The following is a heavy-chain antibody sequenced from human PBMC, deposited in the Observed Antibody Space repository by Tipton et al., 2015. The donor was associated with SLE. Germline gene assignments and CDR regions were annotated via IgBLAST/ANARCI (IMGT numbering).Heavy chain of an antibody. Sequence: TLSLTCVISGASINNDTYYWGWIRQPPGKGLEWIGSIYYTGDTYYTPSLKSRVIISADTPKNQFSLKLSSVTAADTAVYYCARHDYDTYYFEYWGQGTLVTVFS. J-gene: IGHJ4*02. CDR1: GASINNDTYY. CDR2: IYYTGDT. V-gene: IGHV4-39*01. D-gene: IGHD3-16*01. CDR3: ARHDYDTYYFEY.